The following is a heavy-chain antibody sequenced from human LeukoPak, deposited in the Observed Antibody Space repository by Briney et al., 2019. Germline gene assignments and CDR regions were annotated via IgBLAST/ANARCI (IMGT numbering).Heavy chain of an antibody. CDR1: GGSFSGYY. Sequence: SETLSLTCAVYGGSFSGYYWSWIRQPPGKGLEWIGEINHSGSTNYNPSLKSRVTISVDTSKNQFSLKLSSVTAADTAVYYCARRDGYNLYAFDIWGQGTMVTVSS. CDR2: INHSGST. V-gene: IGHV4-34*01. CDR3: ARRDGYNLYAFDI. D-gene: IGHD5-24*01. J-gene: IGHJ3*02.